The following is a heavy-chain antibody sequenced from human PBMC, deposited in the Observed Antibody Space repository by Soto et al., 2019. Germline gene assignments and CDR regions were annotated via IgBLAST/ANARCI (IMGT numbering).Heavy chain of an antibody. D-gene: IGHD5-18*01. Sequence: GGSLRLSCAASGFTFSSYGMHWVRQAPGKGLEWVAVISYDGSNKYYADSVKGRFTISRDNSKNTLYLQMNSLRAEDTAVYYCAKGRYLGYSYGLIDYWGQGTLVTVSS. V-gene: IGHV3-30*18. CDR1: GFTFSSYG. CDR3: AKGRYLGYSYGLIDY. CDR2: ISYDGSNK. J-gene: IGHJ4*02.